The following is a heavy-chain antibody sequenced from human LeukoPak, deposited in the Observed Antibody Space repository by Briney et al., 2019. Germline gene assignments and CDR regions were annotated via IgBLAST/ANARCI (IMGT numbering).Heavy chain of an antibody. Sequence: GGSLRLSCAASGFTFSSYSMNWVRQAPGKGLEWVSYISPSSSTIYFADSVKGRFTISRDNAQNSLYLQMNSLRAEDTAVYYCARENVWGYFDFWGQGTLVTVSS. CDR3: ARENVWGYFDF. J-gene: IGHJ4*02. CDR2: ISPSSSTI. V-gene: IGHV3-48*01. CDR1: GFTFSSYS. D-gene: IGHD7-27*01.